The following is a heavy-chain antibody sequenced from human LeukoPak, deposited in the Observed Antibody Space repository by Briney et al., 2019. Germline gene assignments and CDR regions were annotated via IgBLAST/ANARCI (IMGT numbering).Heavy chain of an antibody. CDR2: ISSSISTV. CDR1: GFTFSTYS. D-gene: IGHD3-10*01. J-gene: IGHJ4*02. CDR3: GKRGHFYGSTDPYYIDY. V-gene: IGHV3-48*02. Sequence: GGSLRLSCAASGFTFSTYSMNWVRQAPGKGLEWVSYISSSISTVYYADSVRGRFTISRDNAKNSLYLQMNSLRDEDTAVYYCGKRGHFYGSTDPYYIDYWGQGTLVTVSS.